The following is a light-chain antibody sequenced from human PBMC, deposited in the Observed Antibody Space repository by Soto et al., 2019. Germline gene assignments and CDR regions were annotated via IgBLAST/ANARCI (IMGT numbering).Light chain of an antibody. CDR1: SGHSNYA. V-gene: IGLV4-69*01. CDR3: QTWGTGIVV. Sequence: QPVLTQSPSASASLGASVKLTCTLTSGHSNYAIAWHQQQPEKGPRFLMKLNSDGSHTKGDGIFDRFSGSSSGAERYLTISSLQSEDEAGYYCQTWGTGIVVFGGGTKLTVL. J-gene: IGLJ2*01. CDR2: LNSDGSH.